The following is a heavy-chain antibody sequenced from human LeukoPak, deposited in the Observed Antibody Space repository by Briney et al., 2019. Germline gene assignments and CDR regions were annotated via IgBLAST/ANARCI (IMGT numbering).Heavy chain of an antibody. D-gene: IGHD6-13*01. CDR3: ARYSSSWSSWESRPRYWYFDL. CDR2: INHSGST. CDR1: GGSFSGYY. J-gene: IGHJ2*01. V-gene: IGHV4-34*01. Sequence: PSETQSLTCAAYGGSFSGYYWSWIRQPPGKGLEWIGEINHSGSTNYNPSLKSRVTISVDTSKNQFSLKLSSVTAADTAVYYCARYSSSWSSWESRPRYWYFDLWGRGTLVTVSS.